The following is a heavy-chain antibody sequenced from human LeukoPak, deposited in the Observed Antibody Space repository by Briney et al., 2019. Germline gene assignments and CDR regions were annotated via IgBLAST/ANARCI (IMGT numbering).Heavy chain of an antibody. CDR3: AKDRAAAAGMVFDY. Sequence: PGGSLRLSCAASGFTFSDFYMNWIRQAPGKGPEWLSYMNSDGGKIYYADSVKGRFTVSRDNSKNTLYLQMNSLRAEDTAVYYCAKDRAAAAGMVFDYWGQGTLVTVSS. V-gene: IGHV3-11*01. J-gene: IGHJ4*02. CDR2: MNSDGGKI. D-gene: IGHD6-13*01. CDR1: GFTFSDFY.